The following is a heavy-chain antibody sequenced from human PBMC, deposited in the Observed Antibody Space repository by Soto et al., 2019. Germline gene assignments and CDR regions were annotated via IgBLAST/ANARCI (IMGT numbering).Heavy chain of an antibody. J-gene: IGHJ4*02. Sequence: EVQLVESGGGLVQPGGSLRLSCPASGFTFSSYWMTWVRQAPGKWLEWVANIKQDGSEEYYVDSVKGRFTISRDNAKNSLYLQMNSLRAEDTAVYYCARGAFPTWGSYPLDYWGQGTLVTVSS. CDR1: GFTFSSYW. D-gene: IGHD3-16*02. V-gene: IGHV3-7*04. CDR3: ARGAFPTWGSYPLDY. CDR2: IKQDGSEE.